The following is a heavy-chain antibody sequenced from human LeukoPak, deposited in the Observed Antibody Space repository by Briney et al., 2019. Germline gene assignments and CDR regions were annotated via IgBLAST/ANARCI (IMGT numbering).Heavy chain of an antibody. V-gene: IGHV1-69*13. CDR2: IIPIFGTA. CDR1: GGTFSSYV. Sequence: SVKVSCKASGGTFSSYVISWVRQAPGQGLEWMGGIIPIFGTANYAQKFQGRVTITADESTSTAYMELSSLRSEDTAVYYCARGELNYHDSSGYAYFDYWGQGTLSPSPQ. J-gene: IGHJ4*02. D-gene: IGHD3-22*01. CDR3: ARGELNYHDSSGYAYFDY.